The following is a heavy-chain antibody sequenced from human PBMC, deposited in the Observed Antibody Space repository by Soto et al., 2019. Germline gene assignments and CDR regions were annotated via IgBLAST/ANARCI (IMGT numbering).Heavy chain of an antibody. Sequence: QVQLVQSGAEVKKPGSSVKVSCKASGGRFSRHTVSWVRQAPGQGLEWVGGIIPIFGTTNYGNILRGRVTITADASTGTAYMELSSLRSDDTAVYYCAVTTGTSITGPPGWGQGPLVTVSS. J-gene: IGHJ4*02. D-gene: IGHD4-17*01. CDR1: GGRFSRHT. V-gene: IGHV1-69*01. CDR2: IIPIFGTT. CDR3: AVTTGTSITGPPG.